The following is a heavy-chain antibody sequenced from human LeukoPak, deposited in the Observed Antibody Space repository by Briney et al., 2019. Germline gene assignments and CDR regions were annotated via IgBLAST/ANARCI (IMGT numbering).Heavy chain of an antibody. V-gene: IGHV3-7*03. D-gene: IGHD6-19*01. J-gene: IGHJ5*02. CDR3: VTEQWELGT. CDR2: IKQDGSEK. Sequence: PGGSLRLSCVASGFTFSSCWMSWVRQAPGKGLEWVANIKQDGSEKYYVDSVKGRFTISRDNAKNSLFLQMRSLRAEDTAVYYCVTEQWELGTWGQGTLVTVSS. CDR1: GFTFSSCW.